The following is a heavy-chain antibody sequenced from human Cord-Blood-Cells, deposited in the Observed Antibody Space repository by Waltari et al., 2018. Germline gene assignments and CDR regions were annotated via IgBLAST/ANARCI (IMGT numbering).Heavy chain of an antibody. CDR1: GGSIISSSYY. Sequence: QLQLQESGPGLVKPSETLSLTCTVSGGSIISSSYYWGWIRQPPGKGLEWIGCIYYSGSTYYNPSLKSRVTISVDTSKSQFSLKLSSVTAADTAVYYCASNPGIIAPWGQGTLVTVSS. V-gene: IGHV4-39*01. D-gene: IGHD6-13*01. CDR2: IYYSGST. CDR3: ASNPGIIAP. J-gene: IGHJ5*02.